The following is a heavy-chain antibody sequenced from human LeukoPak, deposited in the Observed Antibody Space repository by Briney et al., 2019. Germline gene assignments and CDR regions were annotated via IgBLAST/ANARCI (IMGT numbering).Heavy chain of an antibody. CDR2: IIGSGSST. CDR3: AKDRAQQLVLDF. CDR1: GFTFSSYA. J-gene: IGHJ4*02. D-gene: IGHD6-13*01. V-gene: IGHV3-23*01. Sequence: GGSLRLSCAASGFTFSSYAMSWVRQAPGKGLEWVADIIGSGSSTYYADSVKGRFTISRDNSKNTLFLQMNSLRAEDTAVYYCAKDRAQQLVLDFWGQGTLVTVSS.